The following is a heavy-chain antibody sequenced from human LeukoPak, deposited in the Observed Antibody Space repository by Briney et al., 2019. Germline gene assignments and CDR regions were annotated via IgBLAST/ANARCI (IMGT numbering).Heavy chain of an antibody. D-gene: IGHD6-13*01. J-gene: IGHJ4*02. V-gene: IGHV3-48*01. CDR2: ISSGRTE. CDR1: GFTFSMHS. Sequence: PGGSLRLSCVASGFTFSMHSLNWVRQTPGKGLEWVSYISSGRTEFYADSVKGRFTISRDNAKNSLYLQMNSLRVEDTAVYYCARKPSSGSVSSWYPLDYWGQGTLVTVSS. CDR3: ARKPSSGSVSSWYPLDY.